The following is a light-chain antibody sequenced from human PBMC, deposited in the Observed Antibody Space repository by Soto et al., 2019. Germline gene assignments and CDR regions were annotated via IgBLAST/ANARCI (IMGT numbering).Light chain of an antibody. Sequence: QSVLTQPASVSGSPGQSITISCTGTSSDVGGYNYVSWYQQHPGKAPKLMIYEVSNRPLGVSNRFSGSKSGNTASLTISGLQAEDEADYYCTSKTSSTYVVFGGGTKLTVL. V-gene: IGLV2-14*01. CDR2: EVS. J-gene: IGLJ2*01. CDR1: SSDVGGYNY. CDR3: TSKTSSTYVV.